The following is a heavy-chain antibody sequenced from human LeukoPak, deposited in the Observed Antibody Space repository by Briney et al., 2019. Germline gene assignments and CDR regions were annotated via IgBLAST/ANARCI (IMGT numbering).Heavy chain of an antibody. Sequence: GESLKISCKAAGYSFTSYWIGWVRQMPGKGLEWMGIIDPSDSETRYTPSFQGQVTISVDKSLTTADLQWNSLKASDTAMYYCARQTAMGRSGDYWGQGTLVTVSS. CDR1: GYSFTSYW. CDR2: IDPSDSET. D-gene: IGHD5-18*01. J-gene: IGHJ4*02. CDR3: ARQTAMGRSGDY. V-gene: IGHV5-51*01.